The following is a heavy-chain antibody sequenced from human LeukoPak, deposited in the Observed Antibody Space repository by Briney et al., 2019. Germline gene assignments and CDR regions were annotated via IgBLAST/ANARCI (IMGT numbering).Heavy chain of an antibody. D-gene: IGHD3-22*01. Sequence: GRSLRLSCAASGFTFDDYAMHWVRQAPGKGLEWVSGISRNSGSIGYADSVKGRFTISRDNAKNSLYLQMNSLRAEDTALYYCATGEDSSGYYPPDYWGQGTLVTVSS. CDR3: ATGEDSSGYYPPDY. CDR2: ISRNSGSI. CDR1: GFTFDDYA. V-gene: IGHV3-9*01. J-gene: IGHJ4*02.